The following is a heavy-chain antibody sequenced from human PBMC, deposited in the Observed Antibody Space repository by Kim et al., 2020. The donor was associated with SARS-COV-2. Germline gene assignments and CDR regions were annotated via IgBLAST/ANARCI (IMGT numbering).Heavy chain of an antibody. CDR1: GGSFSGYY. J-gene: IGHJ6*01. CDR3: ASGTDRFGDIVLVVWSYY. Sequence: SETLSLTCAVYGGSFSGYYLSWIRQPPGKGLEWIGEINHSGSTNYNPSLKSRVTISVDTSNNQFSLKLSSVTAADTAVYYCASGTDRFGDIVLVVWSYY. V-gene: IGHV4-34*01. D-gene: IGHD2-8*02. CDR2: INHSGST.